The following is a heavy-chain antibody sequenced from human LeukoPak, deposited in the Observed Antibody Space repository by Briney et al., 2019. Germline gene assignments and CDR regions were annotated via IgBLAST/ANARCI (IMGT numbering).Heavy chain of an antibody. CDR3: AREKMITMIVVVFDY. J-gene: IGHJ4*02. D-gene: IGHD3-22*01. CDR1: GGSISSYY. Sequence: SETLSLTCTVSGGSISSYYWSWIRQPAGKRLEWIGRIHTGGSTNYNPSLKTRVTMSVDTSKNQFSLKLSSVTAADTAVYYCAREKMITMIVVVFDYWGQGTLVTVSS. CDR2: IHTGGST. V-gene: IGHV4-4*07.